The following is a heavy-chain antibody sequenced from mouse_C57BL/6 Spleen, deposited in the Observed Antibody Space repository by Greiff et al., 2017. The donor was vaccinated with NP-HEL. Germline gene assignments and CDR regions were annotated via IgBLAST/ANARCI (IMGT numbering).Heavy chain of an antibody. CDR2: ISSGGDYI. CDR3: TRGGYYGSSYDAMDY. J-gene: IGHJ4*01. CDR1: GFTFSSYA. D-gene: IGHD1-1*01. Sequence: EVMLVESGEGLVKPGGSLKLSCAASGFTFSSYAMSWVRKTPEKRLEWVAYISSGGDYIYYADTVKGRFTISRDNARNTLYLQMSSLKSEDTAMYYCTRGGYYGSSYDAMDYWGQGTSVTVSS. V-gene: IGHV5-9-1*02.